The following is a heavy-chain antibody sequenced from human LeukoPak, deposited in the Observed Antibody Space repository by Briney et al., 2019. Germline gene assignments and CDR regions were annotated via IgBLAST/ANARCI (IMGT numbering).Heavy chain of an antibody. Sequence: GGSLRLSCAASGFTLSGYWMHWVRQAPGEGQTWVSRIDPDGTTTNYADSVKGRFTTSRDNAKNTLYLQMNSLRAEDTALYYCTRVQAGRAGLMDVWGRGTTVTVSS. CDR2: IDPDGTTT. J-gene: IGHJ6*02. CDR1: GFTLSGYW. V-gene: IGHV3-74*01. D-gene: IGHD6-13*01. CDR3: TRVQAGRAGLMDV.